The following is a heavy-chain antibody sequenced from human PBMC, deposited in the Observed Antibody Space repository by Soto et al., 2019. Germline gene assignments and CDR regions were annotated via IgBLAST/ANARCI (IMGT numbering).Heavy chain of an antibody. J-gene: IGHJ6*03. CDR3: ARETAADRHNYYYYYMDV. D-gene: IGHD6-13*01. CDR1: GFTFSSYG. V-gene: IGHV3-33*01. CDR2: IWYDGSNK. Sequence: ESGGGVVQPGRSLRLSCAASGFTFSSYGMHWVRQAPGKGLEWVAVIWYDGSNKYYADSVKGRFTISRDNSKNTLYLQMNSLRAEDTAVYYCARETAADRHNYYYYYMDVWGKGTTVTVSS.